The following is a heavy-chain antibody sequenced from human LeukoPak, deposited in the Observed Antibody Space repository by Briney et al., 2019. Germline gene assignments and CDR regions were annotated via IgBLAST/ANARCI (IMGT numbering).Heavy chain of an antibody. D-gene: IGHD3-9*01. CDR2: ISGSGGST. CDR3: AREAISTGAWYMDV. CDR1: GFTFSSYG. Sequence: GGTLRLSCAASGFTFSSYGMSWVRQAPGKGLEWVSAISGSGGSTYYADSVKGRFTISRDNAKNTLYLQMNSLRVEDTAVYYCAREAISTGAWYMDVWGKGTTVTVSS. V-gene: IGHV3-23*01. J-gene: IGHJ6*03.